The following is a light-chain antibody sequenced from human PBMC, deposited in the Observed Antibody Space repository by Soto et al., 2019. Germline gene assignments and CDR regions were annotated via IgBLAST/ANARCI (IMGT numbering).Light chain of an antibody. CDR3: SSYSNTNTLAL. V-gene: IGLV2-14*01. CDR2: EVS. CDR1: RDDVGLYNY. Sequence: QSALTQPASVSASPGQSITISCTGTRDDVGLYNYVSWYQRHPGKAPKLIVFEVSDRPSGVSARFSGSKSGNTASLTISGLQAEDEADYFCSSYSNTNTLALFGGGTKLTVL. J-gene: IGLJ2*01.